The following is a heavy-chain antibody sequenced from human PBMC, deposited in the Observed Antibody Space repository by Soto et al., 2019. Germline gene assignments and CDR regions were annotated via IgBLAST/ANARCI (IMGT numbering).Heavy chain of an antibody. CDR2: ISSDGTNK. V-gene: IGHV3-30*18. Sequence: QVQLVESGGGVVQPGRSLRLSCAASGFTFSRYGMHWVRQAPGKGLEWVAVISSDGTNKYYAESVKGRFTVSRDNSKNTLYLQMNSLRAEDTAVYYCAKDSDGYYDSGGYYSSFDYWGQGTLVTVSS. CDR3: AKDSDGYYDSGGYYSSFDY. D-gene: IGHD3-22*01. CDR1: GFTFSRYG. J-gene: IGHJ4*02.